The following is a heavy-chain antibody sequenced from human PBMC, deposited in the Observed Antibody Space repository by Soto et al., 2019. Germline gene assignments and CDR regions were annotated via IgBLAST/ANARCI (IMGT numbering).Heavy chain of an antibody. CDR3: AGSPGIAAGPGRYIYYAMDV. V-gene: IGHV5-51*01. CDR2: IFPDDSDT. CDR1: GDSFTKYW. D-gene: IGHD6-13*01. J-gene: IGHJ6*02. Sequence: EVQLVQSGAEVKKPGESLKISCKGSGDSFTKYWIGWVRQMPGKGLEWMGIIFPDDSDTRYSPSFQGQVTISADKSISTAYLQWSSLKASDTAIYYCAGSPGIAAGPGRYIYYAMDVWGQGTTVTVSS.